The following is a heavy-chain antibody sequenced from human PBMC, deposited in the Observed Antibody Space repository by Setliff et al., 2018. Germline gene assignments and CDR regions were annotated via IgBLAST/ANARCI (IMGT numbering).Heavy chain of an antibody. D-gene: IGHD1-26*01. J-gene: IGHJ4*02. Sequence: SETLSLTCSVYGESFSNNYWSWIRQPPGKGLEWIEEINHRGSTNYSPSLRSRVTMSVDTSKNQLSLILTSVTAADTAVYYCAREVLSIVRFPASGSHYYFDSWGQGTLVTVSS. V-gene: IGHV4-34*01. CDR3: AREVLSIVRFPASGSHYYFDS. CDR1: GESFSNNY. CDR2: INHRGST.